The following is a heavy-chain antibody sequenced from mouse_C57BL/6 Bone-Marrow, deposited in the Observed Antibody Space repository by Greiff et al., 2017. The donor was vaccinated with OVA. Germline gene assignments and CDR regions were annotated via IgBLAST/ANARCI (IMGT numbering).Heavy chain of an antibody. V-gene: IGHV5-17*01. J-gene: IGHJ4*01. CDR2: ISSGSSTI. CDR3: ARRLFYAMDY. CDR1: GFTFSDYG. Sequence: EVQRVESGRGLVKPGASLKLSCAASGFTFSDYGMHWVRQAPEKGLEWVAYISSGSSTIYYADTVKGRFTLSRDNAKNTLFLQMTSLRSEDTAMYYCARRLFYAMDYWGQGTSVTVSS.